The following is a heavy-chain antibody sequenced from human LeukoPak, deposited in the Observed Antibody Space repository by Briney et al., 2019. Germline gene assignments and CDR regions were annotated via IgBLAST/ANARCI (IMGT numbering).Heavy chain of an antibody. D-gene: IGHD3-22*01. J-gene: IGHJ4*02. CDR1: GYTFTGYY. V-gene: IGHV1-2*02. CDR3: ARGGDDSSGYYRD. CDR2: INPNSGGT. Sequence: ASVSVSCKASGYTFTGYYMHWVRQAPGQGLEWMGWINPNSGGTNYAQKFQGRVTMARDTSISTAYMELSRLRSDDTAVYYCARGGDDSSGYYRDWGQGTLVTVSS.